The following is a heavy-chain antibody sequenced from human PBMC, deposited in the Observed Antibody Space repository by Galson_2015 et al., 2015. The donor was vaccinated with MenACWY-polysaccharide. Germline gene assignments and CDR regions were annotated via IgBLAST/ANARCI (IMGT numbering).Heavy chain of an antibody. J-gene: IGHJ3*02. CDR1: GFTFSTYE. Sequence: SLRLSCAASGFTFSTYEMNWVRQSPEKGLQWIAYISGGGAMIHSAGSVKGRITISRDKAQDPLYLEMNSLTAEDTGLYYCARDRGSYDAYDIWGQGTVVTVSS. CDR3: ARDRGSYDAYDI. V-gene: IGHV3-48*03. D-gene: IGHD5-18*01. CDR2: ISGGGAMI.